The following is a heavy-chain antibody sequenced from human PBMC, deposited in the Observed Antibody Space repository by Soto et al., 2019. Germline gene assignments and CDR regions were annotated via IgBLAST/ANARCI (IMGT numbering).Heavy chain of an antibody. J-gene: IGHJ5*02. Sequence: ASVKVSCKASGYTFTGYYMHWVRQAPGQGLEWMGWINPNSGGTNYAQKFQGRVTMTRDTSISTAYMELSRLRSDDTAVYYCAARSGYSYGYWLDPWGQGTLVTVSS. CDR2: INPNSGGT. V-gene: IGHV1-2*02. CDR1: GYTFTGYY. D-gene: IGHD5-18*01. CDR3: AARSGYSYGYWLDP.